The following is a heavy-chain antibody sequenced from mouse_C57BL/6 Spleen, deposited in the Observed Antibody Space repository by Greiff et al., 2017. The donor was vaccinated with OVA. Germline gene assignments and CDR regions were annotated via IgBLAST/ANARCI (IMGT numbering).Heavy chain of an antibody. CDR3: ARSMVRGGFAY. V-gene: IGHV1-81*01. Sequence: QVQLKESGAELARPGASVKLSCKASGYTFTSYGISWVKQRTGQGLEWIGEIYPRSGNTYYNEKFKGKATLTADKSSSTAYMELRSLTSEDSAVYFCARSMVRGGFAYWGQGTLVTVSA. CDR2: IYPRSGNT. J-gene: IGHJ3*01. D-gene: IGHD2-3*01. CDR1: GYTFTSYG.